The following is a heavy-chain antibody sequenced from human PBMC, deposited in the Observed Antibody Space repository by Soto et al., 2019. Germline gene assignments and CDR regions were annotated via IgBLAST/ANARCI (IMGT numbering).Heavy chain of an antibody. CDR2: VSFDGRNE. CDR1: GFNLSTYG. CDR3: AKAGFYDRNGYYPFDX. V-gene: IGHV3-30*18. J-gene: IGHJ4*02. Sequence: PEGSLRLSCTASGFNLSTYGVHWVRQPPGKGLEWVSVVSFDGRNEYYAGSVEGRFTISRDNSKKTLYLHMNSLRAEDTAVYYCAKAGFYDRNGYYPFDXGGQGTLFTVSX. D-gene: IGHD3-22*01.